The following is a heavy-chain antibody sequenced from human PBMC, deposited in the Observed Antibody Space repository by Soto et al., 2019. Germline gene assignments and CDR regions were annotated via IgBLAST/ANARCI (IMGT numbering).Heavy chain of an antibody. D-gene: IGHD4-17*01. CDR2: ISLSRGYT. CDR3: AKDAISGDGIWLMDS. J-gene: IGHJ5*02. Sequence: GGSLRLSCVASGFTFSDFYMSWIRQAPGKGPEWVSYISLSRGYTKYADSVKGRFTISRDNAKNSLYLQMSSLRAEDTAVYYCAKDAISGDGIWLMDSWGQGTVVTVSS. CDR1: GFTFSDFY. V-gene: IGHV3-11*06.